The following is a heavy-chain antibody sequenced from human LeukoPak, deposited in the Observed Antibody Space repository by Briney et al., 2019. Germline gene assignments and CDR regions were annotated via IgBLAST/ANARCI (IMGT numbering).Heavy chain of an antibody. CDR1: GGSFSDYY. CDR3: ARGTTVFGVAYYFDY. D-gene: IGHD3-3*01. Sequence: SETLSLTCAVYGGSFSDYYWSWIRQPPGKGLEWTGEINHSGSTNYNPSLKSRVTISVDTSKNQFSLTLSSVTAADTAVYYCARGTTVFGVAYYFDYWGQGTLVTVS. CDR2: INHSGST. J-gene: IGHJ4*02. V-gene: IGHV4-34*01.